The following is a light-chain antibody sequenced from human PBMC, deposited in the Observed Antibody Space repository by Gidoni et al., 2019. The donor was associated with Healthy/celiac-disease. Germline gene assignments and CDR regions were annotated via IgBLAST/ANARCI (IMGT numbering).Light chain of an antibody. CDR3: QQYYSYPRT. V-gene: IGKV1-8*01. CDR2: AAS. CDR1: QGISSY. J-gene: IGKJ1*01. Sequence: AIRMTQSPSSFSAATGDRVTITCRASQGISSYLAWYQQKPGKAPKLLIYAASTLQSGVPSRFSGSRSGTAFTLTISCLQSEDFATYYCQQYYSYPRTFGQGTKVEIK.